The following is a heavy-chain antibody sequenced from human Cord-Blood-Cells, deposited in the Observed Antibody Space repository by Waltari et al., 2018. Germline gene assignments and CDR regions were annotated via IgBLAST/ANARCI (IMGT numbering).Heavy chain of an antibody. CDR3: ARGSVVVPAAIRFHYYYGMDV. J-gene: IGHJ6*02. D-gene: IGHD2-2*02. Sequence: QAQLQQWGAGLLKPSETLSLTCAVYGGSFSGYYWSWIPHPPATGLGWIGEINHSASTNSNPSLKSRVTISLDTSKNQSSLKLSSVTAADTAVYYCARGSVVVPAAIRFHYYYGMDVWGQGTTVTVSS. CDR1: GGSFSGYY. V-gene: IGHV4-34*01. CDR2: INHSAST.